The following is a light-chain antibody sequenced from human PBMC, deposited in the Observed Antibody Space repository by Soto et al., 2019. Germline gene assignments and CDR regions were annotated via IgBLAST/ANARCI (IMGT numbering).Light chain of an antibody. V-gene: IGKV3-15*01. J-gene: IGKJ1*01. CDR2: GAS. Sequence: EIVMTQSPATLSVSPGERATLSCRASQSVSSNLAWYQQKPGQAPRLLIYGASTRATGIPARFSGSGSGTEFTLTISSLQSEEFAVYYCQQYNNWPPWTFGQGIKVEIK. CDR3: QQYNNWPPWT. CDR1: QSVSSN.